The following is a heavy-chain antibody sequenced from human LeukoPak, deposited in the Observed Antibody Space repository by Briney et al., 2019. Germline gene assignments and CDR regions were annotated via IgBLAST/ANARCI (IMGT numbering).Heavy chain of an antibody. CDR2: INHSGGT. D-gene: IGHD6-13*01. CDR3: ARDSSSWYYFDY. Sequence: SETLSLTCAVYGGSFSGYYWSWIRQPPGKGLEWIGEINHSGGTNYNPSLKSRVTISVDTSKNQFSLKLSSVTAADTAVYYCARDSSSWYYFDYWGQGTLVTVSS. CDR1: GGSFSGYY. V-gene: IGHV4-34*01. J-gene: IGHJ4*02.